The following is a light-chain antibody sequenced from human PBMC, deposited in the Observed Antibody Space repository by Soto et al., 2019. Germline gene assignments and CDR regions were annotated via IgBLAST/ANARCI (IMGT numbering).Light chain of an antibody. CDR3: SSWTTSSTYV. J-gene: IGLJ1*01. Sequence: QSAPTQPASVSGSPGQSITISCTGTSSDVGAYNYVSWYQHLPVKAPKLIIYDVSNRPSGVSTRFSGSKSGNTAYLTISGLQAEDEADYYCSSWTTSSTYVFGTGTKLTVL. V-gene: IGLV2-14*03. CDR2: DVS. CDR1: SSDVGAYNY.